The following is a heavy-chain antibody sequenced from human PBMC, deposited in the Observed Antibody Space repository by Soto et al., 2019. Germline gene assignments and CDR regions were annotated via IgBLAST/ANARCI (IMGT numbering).Heavy chain of an antibody. CDR2: ISAYNGKT. Sequence: ASVKVSCKASGYTFTTYSIAWVRQAPGQGLEWMGWISAYNGKTNYAQKFQGRVNMTTDTSTSTAYMELRSLRSDGTAVYFCAREAFGVHDRWFDPWGQGTLVTVSS. J-gene: IGHJ5*02. V-gene: IGHV1-18*01. CDR3: AREAFGVHDRWFDP. D-gene: IGHD3-10*01. CDR1: GYTFTTYS.